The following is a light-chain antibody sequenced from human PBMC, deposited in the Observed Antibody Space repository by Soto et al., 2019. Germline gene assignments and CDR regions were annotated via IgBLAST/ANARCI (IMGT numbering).Light chain of an antibody. CDR1: QSVSSS. V-gene: IGKV3-15*01. CDR3: LQYNNWWT. Sequence: DMVMTQSPATLPVSPGERATLSCRASQSVSSSLAWYQQKPGRSPRLLIYGASTRAIGIPARFSGSGSGTEFTLTISSLQSEDFAVYYCLQYNNWWTFGQGTKV. J-gene: IGKJ1*01. CDR2: GAS.